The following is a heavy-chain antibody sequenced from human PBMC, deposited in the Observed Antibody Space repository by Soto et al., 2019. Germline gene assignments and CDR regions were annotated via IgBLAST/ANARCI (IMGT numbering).Heavy chain of an antibody. CDR3: AYSTGWYRHDV. CDR2: LLHGGTT. V-gene: IGHV4-4*02. Sequence: QVQLQESGPGLVKPSGTLSLTCAVSGDSISSPKWWTWLRQPPGKGLEWIGDLLHGGTTNYNPSHKSRVTLSVDTSQNPFSLNLTSVTAADTAIYYCAYSTGWYRHDVWGQGTSVTVSS. D-gene: IGHD6-19*01. J-gene: IGHJ3*01. CDR1: GDSISSPKW.